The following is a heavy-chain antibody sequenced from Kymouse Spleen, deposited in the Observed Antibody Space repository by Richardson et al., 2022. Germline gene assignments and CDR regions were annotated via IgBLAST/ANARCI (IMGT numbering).Heavy chain of an antibody. Sequence: EVQLVESGGGLVQPGRSLRLSCAASGFTFDDYAMHWVRQAPGKGLEWVSGISWNSGSIGYADSVKGRFTISRDNAKNSLYLQMNSLRAEDTALYYCAKDIAARRYYYYYGMDVWGQGTTVTVSS. D-gene: IGHD6-13*01. J-gene: IGHJ6*02. CDR2: ISWNSGSI. CDR3: AKDIAARRYYYYYGMDV. CDR1: GFTFDDYA. V-gene: IGHV3-9*01.